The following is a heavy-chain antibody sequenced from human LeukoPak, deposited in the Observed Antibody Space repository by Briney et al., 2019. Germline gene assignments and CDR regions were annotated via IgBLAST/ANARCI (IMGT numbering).Heavy chain of an antibody. Sequence: SETLSLTCTVSGGSVSSGSYYWSWIRQPPGKGLEWIGYIYYSGGTNYNPSLKSRVTISVDTSKNQFSLKLSSVTAADTAVYYCARAAAVGAIEIDYWGQGTLVTVSS. V-gene: IGHV4-61*01. J-gene: IGHJ4*02. CDR2: IYYSGGT. CDR3: ARAAAVGAIEIDY. D-gene: IGHD1-26*01. CDR1: GGSVSSGSYY.